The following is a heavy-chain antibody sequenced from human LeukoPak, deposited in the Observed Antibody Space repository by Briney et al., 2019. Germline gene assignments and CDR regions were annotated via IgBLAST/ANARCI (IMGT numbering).Heavy chain of an antibody. CDR2: IKQDGSEK. V-gene: IGHV3-7*01. J-gene: IGHJ4*02. D-gene: IGHD6-13*01. CDR3: ARGPGPGSSSCHY. Sequence: PGGSLRLSCAASGFTFSSYWMSWVRQAPGKGLEWVANIKQDGSEKYYVDSVKGRFTISRDNAKNSLYLQMNSLRAEDTAVYYCARGPGPGSSSCHYWGQGTLVTVSS. CDR1: GFTFSSYW.